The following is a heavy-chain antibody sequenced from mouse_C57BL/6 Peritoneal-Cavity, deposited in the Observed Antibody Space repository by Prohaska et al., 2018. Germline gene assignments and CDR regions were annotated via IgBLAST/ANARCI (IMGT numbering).Heavy chain of an antibody. Sequence: PGASVKISCKASGYAFSSYWMNWVEQRPGKGLEWIGRIYPGDGDTNYNGKFKGKATLTSDNSSSTSYMQLISLTSGDSPDYYCGRVDGASWSYCGLGSVVTVSS. J-gene: IGHJ3*01. V-gene: IGHV1-82*01. CDR1: GYAFSSYW. CDR3: GRVDGASWSY. CDR2: IYPGDGDT. D-gene: IGHD1-1*02.